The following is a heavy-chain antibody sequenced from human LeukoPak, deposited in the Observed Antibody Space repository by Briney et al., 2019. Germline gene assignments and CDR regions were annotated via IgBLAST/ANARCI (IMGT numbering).Heavy chain of an antibody. Sequence: GGSLRLXCAASGFTFSSYAMTWARQAPGKGLEWVSAISIGGGSTWYADSLEGRFTISRDNSKNTLYLQMDSLRADDTATYYCAKDHYSCRGVSCLLHQDWGQGTLVTVSS. V-gene: IGHV3-23*01. CDR2: ISIGGGST. CDR3: AKDHYSCRGVSCLLHQD. J-gene: IGHJ4*02. D-gene: IGHD2-15*01. CDR1: GFTFSSYA.